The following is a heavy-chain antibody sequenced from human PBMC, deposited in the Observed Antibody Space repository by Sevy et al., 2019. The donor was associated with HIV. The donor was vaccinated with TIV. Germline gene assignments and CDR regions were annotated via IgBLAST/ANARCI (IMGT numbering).Heavy chain of an antibody. J-gene: IGHJ4*02. D-gene: IGHD2-15*01. Sequence: SETLSLTCTVSGGSISSSSYYWGWIRQPPGKGLEWSGSIYYSGSTYYNPSLKSRVTISVDTSKNQFSLKLSSVTAADTAVYYCARLGYCSGGSCYWGPAYWGQGTLVTVSS. CDR2: IYYSGST. CDR3: ARLGYCSGGSCYWGPAY. CDR1: GGSISSSSYY. V-gene: IGHV4-39*01.